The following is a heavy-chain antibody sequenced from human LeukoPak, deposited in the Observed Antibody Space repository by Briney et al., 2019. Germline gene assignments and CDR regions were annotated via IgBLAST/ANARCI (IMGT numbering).Heavy chain of an antibody. CDR2: ISAYTGHT. Sequence: ASVKVSCKDSGYNFRNYAINWVRQAPGQGLEWMGWISAYTGHTNYAQKFQGRVTMTANTSTNTASMELRSLRSDDTAVYHCARGEVSEGASYNWFDPWGQGTLVTVSS. D-gene: IGHD4/OR15-4a*01. V-gene: IGHV1-18*01. J-gene: IGHJ5*02. CDR3: ARGEVSEGASYNWFDP. CDR1: GYNFRNYA.